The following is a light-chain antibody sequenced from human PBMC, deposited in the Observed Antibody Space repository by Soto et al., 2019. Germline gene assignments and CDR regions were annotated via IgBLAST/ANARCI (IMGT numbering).Light chain of an antibody. Sequence: DIQMTQSPSSLSASEGDRVTITCQASQDISNYLNWYQQKPGKAPKLLIYDASNLETGVPSRFSGSGSGTDFTFTISSLQPEDIATYYCQQYDNLLGTFGQGTKLEFK. V-gene: IGKV1-33*01. CDR1: QDISNY. CDR2: DAS. J-gene: IGKJ2*01. CDR3: QQYDNLLGT.